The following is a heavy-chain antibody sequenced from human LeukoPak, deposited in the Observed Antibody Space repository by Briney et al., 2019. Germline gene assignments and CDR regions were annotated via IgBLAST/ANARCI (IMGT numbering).Heavy chain of an antibody. CDR2: IYHSGST. CDR3: ASSSAAAGAFDI. D-gene: IGHD6-6*01. V-gene: IGHV4-30-2*01. Sequence: PSQTLSLTCTVSGGSISSGGYYWSWIRQPPGKGLEWIGYIYHSGSTYYNPSLKSRVTISVDRSKNLFSLKLSSVTAADTAVYYCASSSAAAGAFDIWGQGTMVTVSS. J-gene: IGHJ3*02. CDR1: GGSISSGGYY.